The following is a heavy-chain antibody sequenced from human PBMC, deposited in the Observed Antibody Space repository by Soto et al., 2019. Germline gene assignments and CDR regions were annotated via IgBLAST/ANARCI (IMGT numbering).Heavy chain of an antibody. CDR2: ISYDGSNK. J-gene: IGHJ6*02. D-gene: IGHD4-17*01. Sequence: GGSLRLSCAASGFTFSSYGMHWVRQAPGKGLEWVAVISYDGSNKYYADSVKGRFTISRDNSKNTLYLQMNSLRAEDTAVYYCAKGSHGDYAARGGYGMDVWGQGTTVTVSS. CDR1: GFTFSSYG. V-gene: IGHV3-30*18. CDR3: AKGSHGDYAARGGYGMDV.